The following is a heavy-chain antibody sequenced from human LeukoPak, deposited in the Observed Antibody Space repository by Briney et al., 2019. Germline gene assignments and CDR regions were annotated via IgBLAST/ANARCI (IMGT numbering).Heavy chain of an antibody. J-gene: IGHJ4*02. CDR1: GGTFSSYA. Sequence: SSVKVSCKASGGTFSSYAISWVRQAPGQGLEWMGRIIPILGIANYAQKFQGRVTITADKSTSTAYMELSSLRSEDTAVYYCARDSGYCSSTSCSLDYWGQGTLVTVSS. CDR2: IIPILGIA. D-gene: IGHD2-2*03. V-gene: IGHV1-69*04. CDR3: ARDSGYCSSTSCSLDY.